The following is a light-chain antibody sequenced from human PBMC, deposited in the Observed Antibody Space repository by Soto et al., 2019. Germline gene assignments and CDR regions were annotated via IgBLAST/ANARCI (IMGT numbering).Light chain of an antibody. CDR1: QTISTY. V-gene: IGKV1-39*01. Sequence: DIEMAQSPPALSASVGDILTTICRASQTISTYLSWYQQKPGRAPKLLIYAASSLQSGVPSRFSGSGSGTDFTLTISSLQPEDFATYSCQQSYNSPQTFGRGTKVDI. CDR2: AAS. CDR3: QQSYNSPQT. J-gene: IGKJ1*01.